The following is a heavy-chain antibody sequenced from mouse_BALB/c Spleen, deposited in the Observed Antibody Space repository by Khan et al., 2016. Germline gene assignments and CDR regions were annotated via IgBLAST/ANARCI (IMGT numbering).Heavy chain of an antibody. D-gene: IGHD2-4*01. V-gene: IGHV14-3*02. CDR3: ARCDYTHFDY. CDR2: IDPANGNT. CDR1: GFNIKDTY. J-gene: IGHJ2*01. Sequence: VRLQQSGAELVKPGASVKLSCTASGFNIKDTYMHWAKQRPEQGLEWIGRIDPANGNTKYDPKFQGKATITADTSSNTAYLQLSSLTSEDTAVYYCARCDYTHFDYWGQGTTLTVSS.